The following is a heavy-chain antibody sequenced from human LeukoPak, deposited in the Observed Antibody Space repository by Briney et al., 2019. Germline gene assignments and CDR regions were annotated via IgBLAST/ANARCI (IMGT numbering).Heavy chain of an antibody. CDR2: GNPNSGGT. J-gene: IGHJ4*02. D-gene: IGHD6-19*01. Sequence: ASVKVSCKASGYTFTCYYMHWVRQAPGQGLEWMGWGNPNSGGTNYAQKFQGRVTMTRYTSISTAYMELSRLRSDDTAVYYCATTREPGYSSGWFDYWGQGTLVTVSS. CDR3: ATTREPGYSSGWFDY. CDR1: GYTFTCYY. V-gene: IGHV1-2*02.